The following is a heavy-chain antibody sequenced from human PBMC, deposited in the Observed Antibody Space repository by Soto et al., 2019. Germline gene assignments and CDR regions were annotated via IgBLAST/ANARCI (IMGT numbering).Heavy chain of an antibody. CDR2: INSDGSST. Sequence: EVQLVESGGGLVQPGGSLRLSCAASGFTFSSYWMHWVRQAPGKGLVWVSRINSDGSSTSYADSVKGRFTISRDNAKNTLYLQMNSLRAEDTAVYYCARGFHCSGGSCLLPYYYYGMDVWGQGTTVTVSS. D-gene: IGHD2-15*01. CDR3: ARGFHCSGGSCLLPYYYYGMDV. J-gene: IGHJ6*02. V-gene: IGHV3-74*01. CDR1: GFTFSSYW.